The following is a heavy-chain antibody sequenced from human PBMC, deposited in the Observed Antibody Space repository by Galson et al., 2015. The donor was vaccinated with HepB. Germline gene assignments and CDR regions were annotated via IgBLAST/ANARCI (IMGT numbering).Heavy chain of an antibody. CDR2: ISYDGSNK. CDR1: GFTFSSYA. D-gene: IGHD1-26*01. V-gene: IGHV3-30-3*01. Sequence: SLRLSCAASGFTFSSYAMHWVRQAPGKGLEWVAVISYDGSNKYYADSVKGRFTISRDNSKNTLYLQMNSLRAEDTAVYYCARAYSGSVREAFDIWGQGTMVTVSS. CDR3: ARAYSGSVREAFDI. J-gene: IGHJ3*02.